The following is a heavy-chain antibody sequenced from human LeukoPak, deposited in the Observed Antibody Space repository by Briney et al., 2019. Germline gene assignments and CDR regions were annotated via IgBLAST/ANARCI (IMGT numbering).Heavy chain of an antibody. J-gene: IGHJ4*02. D-gene: IGHD2-2*01. CDR3: ARLPAYCSTTSCYVDY. CDR2: ISSSGSTI. CDR1: GFTFSSYS. Sequence: GGSLRLSCAASGFTFSSYSMNWVRQAPGKGLEWVSYISSSGSTIYYADSVKGRFTISRDNAKNSLYLQMNSLRAEDTAVFYCARLPAYCSTTSCYVDYWGQGTLVTVSS. V-gene: IGHV3-48*04.